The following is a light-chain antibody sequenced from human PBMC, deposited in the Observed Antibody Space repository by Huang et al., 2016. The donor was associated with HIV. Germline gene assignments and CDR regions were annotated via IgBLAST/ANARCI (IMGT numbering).Light chain of an antibody. CDR1: QSLLYRSNNKNY. CDR2: WES. CDR3: QQFYSTPIT. Sequence: DIVMTQSPDSLAVSLGERATINCKSSQSLLYRSNNKNYLAWYQQKPGQPPKLLISWESTRESGVPDRFSGSGSGTDFTLTISSLQAEDVAVYHCQQFYSTPITFGQGTRLEIK. J-gene: IGKJ5*01. V-gene: IGKV4-1*01.